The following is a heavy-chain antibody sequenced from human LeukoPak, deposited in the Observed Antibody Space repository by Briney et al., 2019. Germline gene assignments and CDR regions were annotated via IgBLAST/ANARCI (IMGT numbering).Heavy chain of an antibody. D-gene: IGHD4-17*01. CDR2: IYYSGST. J-gene: IGHJ4*02. Sequence: SETLSLTCTVSGGSISSSSYYWGWIRQPPGKGLEWIGSIYYSGSTYYNPSLKSRVPISVDTSKNQFSLKLSSVTAADTAVYYCARIMNDYGAQSDYWGQGTLVTVSS. CDR1: GGSISSSSYY. V-gene: IGHV4-39*01. CDR3: ARIMNDYGAQSDY.